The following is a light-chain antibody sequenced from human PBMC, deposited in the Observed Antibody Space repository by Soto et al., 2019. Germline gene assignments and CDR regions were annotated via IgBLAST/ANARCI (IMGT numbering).Light chain of an antibody. CDR1: HNIVTY. Sequence: DIHMAQSPPSLSASVGDRVTITCRASHNIVTYLNWYQQKAGKAPSLLIYEASHLQSGVPFRFFGSGSGTDFTLTISRLEPEDFAVYYCQQYGGSPLATFGGGTKVEIK. J-gene: IGKJ4*01. V-gene: IGKV1-39*01. CDR2: EAS. CDR3: QQYGGSPLAT.